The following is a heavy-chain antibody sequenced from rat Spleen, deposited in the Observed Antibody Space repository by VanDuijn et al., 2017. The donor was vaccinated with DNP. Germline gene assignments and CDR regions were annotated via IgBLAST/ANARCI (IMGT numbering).Heavy chain of an antibody. Sequence: QVQLKESGPGLVQPSQTLSLTCTVSGFSLTRYHVHWVRQPPGKGLEWMGVVWTDGGTSYNSILKSRLSISRDTSKSQLFLKMNSLQTEDTAIYFCTRDYYSSSFVYWGQGTLVTVSS. J-gene: IGHJ3*01. CDR2: VWTDGGT. D-gene: IGHD1-2*01. CDR1: GFSLTRYH. CDR3: TRDYYSSSFVY. V-gene: IGHV2-32*01.